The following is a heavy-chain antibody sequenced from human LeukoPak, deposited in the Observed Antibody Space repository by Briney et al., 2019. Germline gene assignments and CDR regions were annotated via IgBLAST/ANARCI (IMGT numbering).Heavy chain of an antibody. CDR3: AREYYGSGSYYNLDY. V-gene: IGHV6-1*01. D-gene: IGHD3-10*01. Sequence: QTLTLPVAISGDSVSSNSAAWNWIRQSTSRGLEWLGRTYYRSKWYNDYAVSVKSRISINPDTSKNQFSLQLNSVTPEDTAVYYCAREYYGSGSYYNLDYRVRGTLVTVSS. J-gene: IGHJ4*02. CDR1: GDSVSSNSAA. CDR2: TYYRSKWYN.